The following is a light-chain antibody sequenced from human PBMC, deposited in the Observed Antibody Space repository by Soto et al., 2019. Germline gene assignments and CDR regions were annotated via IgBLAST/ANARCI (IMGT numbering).Light chain of an antibody. CDR2: AAS. CDR3: QKYSSVIT. Sequence: DIQMTQSPSSLSASVGDRVTITCRASQGMSNFLAWYQQKPGKVPKLLISAASTLQSGVPSRFSGSGYGTDFTLTITSLQPEDVATYYCQKYSSVITFGQGTRLEI. J-gene: IGKJ5*01. CDR1: QGMSNF. V-gene: IGKV1-27*01.